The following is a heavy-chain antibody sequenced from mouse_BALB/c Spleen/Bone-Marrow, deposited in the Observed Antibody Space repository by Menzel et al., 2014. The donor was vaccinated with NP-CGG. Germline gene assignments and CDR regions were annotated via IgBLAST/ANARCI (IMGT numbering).Heavy chain of an antibody. D-gene: IGHD1-1*01. Sequence: GGEMVQPGGSLTLSCAASGFGFSRYWMSWVRQAPGKGLEWIGEINPDSSTINYTPSLKDKFIISRDVVKNTLYLQMSKVRSEYVAVDVCSRLSYYGRFAYWGQFFLVTVSA. CDR1: GFGFSRYW. CDR2: INPDSSTI. J-gene: IGHJ3*01. V-gene: IGHV4-1*02. CDR3: SRLSYYGRFAY.